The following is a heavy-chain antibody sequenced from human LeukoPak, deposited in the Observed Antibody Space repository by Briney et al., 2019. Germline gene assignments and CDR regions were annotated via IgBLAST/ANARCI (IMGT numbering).Heavy chain of an antibody. J-gene: IGHJ4*02. V-gene: IGHV1-2*02. D-gene: IGHD6-19*01. CDR2: INPNSGGT. CDR1: GYTFTSYD. CDR3: ARVGSDSSGWRRFDY. Sequence: ASVKVSCKASGYTFTSYDINWVRQPPGQGLEWMGWINPNSGGTNSAQKFQGRVTMTRDTSISTAYMELSRLRSDDTAVYYCARVGSDSSGWRRFDYWGQGTLVTVSS.